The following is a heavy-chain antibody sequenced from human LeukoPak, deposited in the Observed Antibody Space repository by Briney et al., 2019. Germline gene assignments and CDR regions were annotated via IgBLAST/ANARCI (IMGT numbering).Heavy chain of an antibody. Sequence: GGSLRLSCAASGFTFRSYSMNWVRQAPGKGLEWVSSISSSSSYIYYADSVKGRFTISRDNAKNSLYLQMNSLRAEDTAVYYCARTSTVAGPVRYWGQGTLVTVSS. J-gene: IGHJ4*02. D-gene: IGHD6-19*01. CDR1: GFTFRSYS. CDR2: ISSSSSYI. CDR3: ARTSTVAGPVRY. V-gene: IGHV3-21*01.